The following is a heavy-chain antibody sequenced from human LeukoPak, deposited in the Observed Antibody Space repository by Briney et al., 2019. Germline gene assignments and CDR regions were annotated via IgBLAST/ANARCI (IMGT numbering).Heavy chain of an antibody. CDR2: MNPNSGNT. CDR3: ARKGNIVVVPAAPSYYYGMDV. Sequence: ASVKVSCKASGYTFTSYDINWVRQATGQGLEWMGWMNPNSGNTGYAQKFHGRVTMTRNTSISTAYMELSSLRSEDTAVYYCARKGNIVVVPAAPSYYYGMDVWGQGTTVTGSS. D-gene: IGHD2-2*01. V-gene: IGHV1-8*01. CDR1: GYTFTSYD. J-gene: IGHJ6*02.